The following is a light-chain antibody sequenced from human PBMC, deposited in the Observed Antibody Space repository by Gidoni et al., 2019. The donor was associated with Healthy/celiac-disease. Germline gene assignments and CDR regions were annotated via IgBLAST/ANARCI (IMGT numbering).Light chain of an antibody. CDR1: QSVSSN. J-gene: IGKJ1*01. V-gene: IGKV3-15*01. Sequence: EIVITPSPATLSVSPGERATLSCRASQSVSSNLAWYQQKPGQAPRLLIYGASTRATRIPARFSGSGSGTEFTLTISSLQSEDFAVYYCQQYNNWPPWTFGQGTKVEIK. CDR3: QQYNNWPPWT. CDR2: GAS.